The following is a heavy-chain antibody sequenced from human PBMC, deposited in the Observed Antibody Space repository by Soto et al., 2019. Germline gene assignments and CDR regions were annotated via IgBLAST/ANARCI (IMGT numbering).Heavy chain of an antibody. V-gene: IGHV1-2*02. D-gene: IGHD3-3*02. CDR3: GRGRSGEIGIFH. J-gene: IGHJ4*02. CDR2: IGPKNGDS. Sequence: QVQLVQSGAEVKESGASVKVSCKASGYTFTGHYIHWVRQAPGQGFEWVGEIGPKNGDSRFAQKFQGRVAMTKDSSITTVYMELSNLSPDDSAVYYCGRGRSGEIGIFHWGQGTLLTV. CDR1: GYTFTGHY.